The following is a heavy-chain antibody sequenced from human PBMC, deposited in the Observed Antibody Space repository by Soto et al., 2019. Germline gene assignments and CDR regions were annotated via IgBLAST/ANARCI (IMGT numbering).Heavy chain of an antibody. J-gene: IGHJ5*02. D-gene: IGHD2-15*01. V-gene: IGHV4-34*01. CDR3: ASRIRLDP. CDR2: INHSGST. CDR1: GGSFSGYY. Sequence: SETLSLTCAVYGGSFSGYYWSWIRQPPGKGLEWIGEINHSGSTNYNPSLKSRVTISVDTSKNQFSLKLSSVTAADTAVYYCASRIRLDPWGQGTLVTVSS.